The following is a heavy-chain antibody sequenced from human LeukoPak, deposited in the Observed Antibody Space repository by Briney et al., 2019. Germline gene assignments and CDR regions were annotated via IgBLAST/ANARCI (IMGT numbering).Heavy chain of an antibody. V-gene: IGHV4-61*02. Sequence: SETLSLTCTVSGGSISTSNYYWGWIRQPAGKGLEWIGRIYTSGSTNYNPSLKSRVTISVDTSKNQFSLKLSSVTAADTAVYYCAREVDFYYYMDVWGKGTTVTISS. CDR1: GGSISTSNYY. CDR2: IYTSGST. J-gene: IGHJ6*03. CDR3: AREVDFYYYMDV.